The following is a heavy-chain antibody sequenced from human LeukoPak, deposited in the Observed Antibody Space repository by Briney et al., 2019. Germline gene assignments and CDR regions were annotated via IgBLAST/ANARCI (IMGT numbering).Heavy chain of an antibody. CDR3: ARDLWESYYDSSGYYDY. Sequence: SETLSLTCNVSGGSISSSSYYWGWIRQPPGKGLEWIGSIYFSGSTYYNPSLKSRATISVDTSKNQFSLKLSSVTAADTAVYYCARDLWESYYDSSGYYDYWGQGTLVTVSS. CDR1: GGSISSSSYY. D-gene: IGHD3-22*01. J-gene: IGHJ4*02. CDR2: IYFSGST. V-gene: IGHV4-39*07.